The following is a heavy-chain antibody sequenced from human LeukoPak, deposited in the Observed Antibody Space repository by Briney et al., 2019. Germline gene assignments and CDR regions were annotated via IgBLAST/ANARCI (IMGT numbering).Heavy chain of an antibody. J-gene: IGHJ4*02. CDR1: GFTFSSHW. Sequence: GGSLRLSRAASGFTFSSHWMHWVRQAPGKGLEWVASMKQDGSEEYYVDSVKGRFTISRDNAKNSVYLQMNSLRAEDTAVYYCASLRWFFDHWGQGTLVTVSS. CDR2: MKQDGSEE. CDR3: ASLRWFFDH. D-gene: IGHD4-23*01. V-gene: IGHV3-7*01.